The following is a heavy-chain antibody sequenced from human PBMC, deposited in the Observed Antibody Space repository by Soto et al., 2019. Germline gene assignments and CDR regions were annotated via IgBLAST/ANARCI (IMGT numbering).Heavy chain of an antibody. Sequence: SVKVSCKASGYTFTSYAMHWVRQAPGQRLEWMGWINAGNGNTKYSQKFQGRVTITRDTSASPAYMELSSLRSEDTAVYYCASSTSRLMVRGVTYYYYYGMDVWGQGTTVTVSS. J-gene: IGHJ6*02. V-gene: IGHV1-3*01. CDR3: ASSTSRLMVRGVTYYYYYGMDV. CDR2: INAGNGNT. D-gene: IGHD3-10*01. CDR1: GYTFTSYA.